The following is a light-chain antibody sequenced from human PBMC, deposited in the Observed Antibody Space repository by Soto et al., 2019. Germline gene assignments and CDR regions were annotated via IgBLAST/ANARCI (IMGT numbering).Light chain of an antibody. CDR1: QSVSSSY. Sequence: EIVMTQSPATLSVSPGERATLSCRASQSVSSSYLAWYQQKPGQAPRLLIYGASSRATGIPDRFSGSGSGTEFTLTISSLQRDDFATYYCQQYSTYSRTFGQGTKVDIK. CDR3: QQYSTYSRT. J-gene: IGKJ1*01. CDR2: GAS. V-gene: IGKV3-20*01.